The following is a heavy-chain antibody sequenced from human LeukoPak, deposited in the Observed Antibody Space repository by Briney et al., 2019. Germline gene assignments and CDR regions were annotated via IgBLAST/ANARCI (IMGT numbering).Heavy chain of an antibody. V-gene: IGHV3-23*01. CDR3: AKEGEDIVVVVAASSGYMDV. CDR1: GFTFSSYG. CDR2: ISGSGGST. Sequence: GGSLRLSCAASGFTFSSYGMSWVRQAPGKGLEWVSAISGSGGSTYYADSVKGRFTISRDNSKNTLYLQMNSLRAEDTAVYYCAKEGEDIVVVVAASSGYMDVWGKGTTVTISS. J-gene: IGHJ6*03. D-gene: IGHD2-15*01.